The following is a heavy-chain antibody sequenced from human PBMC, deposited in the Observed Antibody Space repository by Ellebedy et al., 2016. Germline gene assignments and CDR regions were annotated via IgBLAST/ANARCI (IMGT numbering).Heavy chain of an antibody. CDR2: IKHDGSEE. CDR1: GFTFSDYG. V-gene: IGHV3-30*02. CDR3: AKDLGKFPGLFCTGPDH. J-gene: IGHJ1*01. Sequence: GESLKISXAASGFTFSDYGMHWVRQAPGKGLEWVSVIKHDGSEEYSVDSVKGRFTISRDNSKNTVYLQMDSLRPEDTAVYYCAKDLGKFPGLFCTGPDHWGQGTLVTVSS. D-gene: IGHD2-8*02.